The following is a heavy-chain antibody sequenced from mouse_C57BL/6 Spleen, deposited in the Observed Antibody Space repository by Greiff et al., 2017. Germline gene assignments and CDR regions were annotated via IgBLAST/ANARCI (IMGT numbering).Heavy chain of an antibody. Sequence: EVNVVESGEGLVKPGGSLKLSCAASGFTFSSYAMSWVRQTPEKRLEWVAYICSGGDYIYYADTVKGRFTNSRDNARNTLYLQMSSLKSEDTAMYYCTRDRGRYYAMDYWGQGTSVTVSS. J-gene: IGHJ4*01. CDR3: TRDRGRYYAMDY. CDR1: GFTFSSYA. V-gene: IGHV5-9-1*02. D-gene: IGHD3-1*01. CDR2: ICSGGDYI.